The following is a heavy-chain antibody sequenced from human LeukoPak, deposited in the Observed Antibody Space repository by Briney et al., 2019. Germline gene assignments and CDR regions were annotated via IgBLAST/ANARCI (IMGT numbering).Heavy chain of an antibody. V-gene: IGHV4-34*01. Sequence: SETLSLTCAVYGGSFSGYDWSWIRQPPGKGLEWIGEINHSGGTNYNPSLKSRVTISVDTSKNQFSLKLSSLTAADTAVYYCARGEDYGGKSRWFDPWGQGTLVTVSS. J-gene: IGHJ5*02. CDR1: GGSFSGYD. CDR2: INHSGGT. CDR3: ARGEDYGGKSRWFDP. D-gene: IGHD4-23*01.